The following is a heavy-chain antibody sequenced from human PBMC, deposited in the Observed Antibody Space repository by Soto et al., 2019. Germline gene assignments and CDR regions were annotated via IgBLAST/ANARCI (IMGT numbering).Heavy chain of an antibody. D-gene: IGHD4-17*01. CDR1: GYTFTTYG. Sequence: ASVKVSCKTSGYTFTTYGISWVRQAPGQGLEWMGWISAHNGNTNYAQKVQGRVTMTTDTSPSTAYMELRSLRSDDTAIYFCARDTGKFDYWGQGPLVTVSS. CDR3: ARDTGKFDY. V-gene: IGHV1-18*01. J-gene: IGHJ4*02. CDR2: ISAHNGNT.